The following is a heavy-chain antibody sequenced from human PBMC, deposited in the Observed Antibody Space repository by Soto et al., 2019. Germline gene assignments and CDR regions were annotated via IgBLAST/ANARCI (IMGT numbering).Heavy chain of an antibody. CDR3: VADFDWPEYRFDP. Sequence: QVQLVQSGAEVKKPGSSVKVSCKASGGTFSSYAISWVRQAPGQGLEWMGGIIPIFGTANYAQKFQGRVTIHADESTSTAYMELSSLRSEDTAVYYCVADFDWPEYRFDPWGQGTLVTVSS. CDR1: GGTFSSYA. D-gene: IGHD3-9*01. J-gene: IGHJ5*02. CDR2: IIPIFGTA. V-gene: IGHV1-69*01.